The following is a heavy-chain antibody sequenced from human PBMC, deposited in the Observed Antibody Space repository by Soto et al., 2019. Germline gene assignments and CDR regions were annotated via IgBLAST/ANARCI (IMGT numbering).Heavy chain of an antibody. Sequence: GGSLRLSCAASGFTFSSYWMSWVRQAPGKGLEWVANIKQDGSEKYYVDSVKGRFTISRDNAKNSLYLQMNSLRAEDTAVYYCARAPEYYYDSSGYYFDYWGQGTLVTVSS. J-gene: IGHJ4*02. V-gene: IGHV3-7*03. CDR1: GFTFSSYW. D-gene: IGHD3-22*01. CDR2: IKQDGSEK. CDR3: ARAPEYYYDSSGYYFDY.